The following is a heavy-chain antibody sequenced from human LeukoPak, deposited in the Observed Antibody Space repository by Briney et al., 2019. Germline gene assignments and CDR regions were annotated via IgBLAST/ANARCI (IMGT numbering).Heavy chain of an antibody. CDR2: ISYDGSNK. V-gene: IGHV3-30*04. CDR1: GFTFSSYA. Sequence: PGGSLRLSCAASGFTFSSYAMHWVRQAPGKGLEWVAVISYDGSNKYYADSVKGRFTISRDNSKNTLYLQMNSLRAEDTAVYYCAKEEYYDSSGYIYPDCWGQGTLVTVSS. CDR3: AKEEYYDSSGYIYPDC. J-gene: IGHJ4*02. D-gene: IGHD3-22*01.